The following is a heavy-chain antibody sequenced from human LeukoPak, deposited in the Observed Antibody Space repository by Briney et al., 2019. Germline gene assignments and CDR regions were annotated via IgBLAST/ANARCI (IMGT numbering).Heavy chain of an antibody. J-gene: IGHJ4*02. CDR2: IYYSGST. D-gene: IGHD3-3*01. V-gene: IGHV4-59*01. Sequence: SETLSLTCTVSGGSISSYYWSWIRQPPGKGLEWIGYIYYSGSTNYNPSLKSRVTISVDTSKNQFSLKLSSVTAADTAVYYCARGSYDFWSGYYIPNLDYWGQGTLVTVSS. CDR3: ARGSYDFWSGYYIPNLDY. CDR1: GGSISSYY.